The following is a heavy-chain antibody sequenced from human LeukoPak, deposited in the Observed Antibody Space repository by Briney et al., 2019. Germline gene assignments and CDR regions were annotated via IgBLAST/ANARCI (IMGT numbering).Heavy chain of an antibody. Sequence: PSETLSLTCSVSGGSISNSSYYWGWIRQPPGEGLEWIGSIYYSVRTYYNPSLRSRVTILVDTSKNQFSLRLTSVTAADTAVYYCTRGGSGSYATFDYWGQGTLVTVSS. CDR2: IYYSVRT. CDR1: GGSISNSSYY. J-gene: IGHJ4*02. V-gene: IGHV4-39*07. D-gene: IGHD3-10*01. CDR3: TRGGSGSYATFDY.